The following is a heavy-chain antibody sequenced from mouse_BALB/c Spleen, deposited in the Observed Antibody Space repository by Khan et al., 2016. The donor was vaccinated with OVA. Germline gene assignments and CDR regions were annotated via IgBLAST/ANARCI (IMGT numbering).Heavy chain of an antibody. CDR2: IFPGSGTP. Sequence: QVQLQQSGPELVKPGASLKVSCKASGYTFTDYVIGWVRQRTSQGLEWIGDIFPGSGTPYYNENFKDKATLTADKSSNTAYMQLSRLTSKDSAVYVCAGGWYSVFAYWGQGTLVTVSA. CDR1: GYTFTDYV. CDR3: AGGWYSVFAY. V-gene: IGHV1-81*01. D-gene: IGHD1-1*02. J-gene: IGHJ3*01.